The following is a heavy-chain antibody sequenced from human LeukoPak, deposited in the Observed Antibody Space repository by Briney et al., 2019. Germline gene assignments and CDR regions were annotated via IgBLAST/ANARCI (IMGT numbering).Heavy chain of an antibody. CDR1: GGSISSYY. CDR2: IYYSGSI. V-gene: IGHV4-59*01. Sequence: SETLSLTCTVSGGSISSYYWSWIRQPPGKGLEWIGYIYYSGSINYNPSLKSRVTISVDTSKNQFSLKLSSVTAADTAVYYCARALNYGSGSYWYNWFDPWGQGTLVTVSS. D-gene: IGHD3-10*01. J-gene: IGHJ5*02. CDR3: ARALNYGSGSYWYNWFDP.